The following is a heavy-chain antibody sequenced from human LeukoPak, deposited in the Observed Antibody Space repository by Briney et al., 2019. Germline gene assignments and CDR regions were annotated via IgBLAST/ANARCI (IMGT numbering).Heavy chain of an antibody. Sequence: TSETLSLTCTVSGGSISSSSYYWGWIRQPPGKGLEWIGSIYYSGSTYYNPSLKSRVTISVDTSKNQFSLKLSSVTAADTAVYYCARDQKLGGNLGVDYWGQGTLVTVSS. CDR1: GGSISSSSYY. D-gene: IGHD4-23*01. J-gene: IGHJ4*02. V-gene: IGHV4-39*07. CDR2: IYYSGST. CDR3: ARDQKLGGNLGVDY.